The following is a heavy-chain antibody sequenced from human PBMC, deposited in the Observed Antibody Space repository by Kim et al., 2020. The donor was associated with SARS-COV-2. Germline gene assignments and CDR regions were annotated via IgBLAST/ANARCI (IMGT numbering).Heavy chain of an antibody. CDR3: ARNSALDF. D-gene: IGHD1-26*01. J-gene: IGHJ6*02. Sequence: IRYGDAVRSRFPISRDNAKNSLYLQRNSLRPDDTAVYYCARNSALDFWGQGTTVAVSS. V-gene: IGHV3-11*01. CDR2: I.